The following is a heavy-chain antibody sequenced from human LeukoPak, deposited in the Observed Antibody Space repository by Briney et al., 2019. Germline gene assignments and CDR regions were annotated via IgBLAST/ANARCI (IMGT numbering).Heavy chain of an antibody. D-gene: IGHD6-13*01. CDR1: GGSISSSSYY. V-gene: IGHV4-61*02. CDR2: IYTSGST. Sequence: SETLSLTCTVSGGSISSSSYYWSWIRQPAGKGLEWIGRIYTSGSTNYNPSLKSRVTISVDTSKNQFSLKLSSVTAADTAVYYCARAPIAIAAAVIYYFDYWGQGTLVTVSS. J-gene: IGHJ4*02. CDR3: ARAPIAIAAAVIYYFDY.